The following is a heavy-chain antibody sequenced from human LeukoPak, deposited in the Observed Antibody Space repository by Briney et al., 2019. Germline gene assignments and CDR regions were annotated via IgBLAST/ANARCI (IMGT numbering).Heavy chain of an antibody. CDR2: ISSNSSYI. Sequence: GGSLRLSCAASGFTFSSYSMNGVRQARGKGLEWVSSISSNSSYIYYADSVKGRFTISRDNAKNSLYLQRNSLRAEDTAVYYCARDRYSSGWQGGFDYWGQGTLVTVSS. J-gene: IGHJ4*02. CDR1: GFTFSSYS. V-gene: IGHV3-21*01. CDR3: ARDRYSSGWQGGFDY. D-gene: IGHD6-19*01.